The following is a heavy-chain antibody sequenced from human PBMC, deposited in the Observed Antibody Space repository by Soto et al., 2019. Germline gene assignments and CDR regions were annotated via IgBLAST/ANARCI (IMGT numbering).Heavy chain of an antibody. CDR3: AKDQYDILTGYYLCGTDY. V-gene: IGHV3-23*01. Sequence: EVQLLEPGGGLVQPGGSLRLSCAASGFTFSSYAMSWVRQAPGKGLEWVSAISGSGGSTYYADSVKGRFTISRDNSKNTLYLQMNSLRAEDTAVYYCAKDQYDILTGYYLCGTDYWGQGTLVTVSS. CDR2: ISGSGGST. J-gene: IGHJ4*02. CDR1: GFTFSSYA. D-gene: IGHD3-9*01.